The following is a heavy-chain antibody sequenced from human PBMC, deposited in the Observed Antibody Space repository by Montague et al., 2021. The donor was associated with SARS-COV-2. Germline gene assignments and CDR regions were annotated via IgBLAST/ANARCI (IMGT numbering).Heavy chain of an antibody. J-gene: IGHJ4*02. V-gene: IGHV4-4*07. CDR3: ARGDHPQSASWYFFDT. CDR1: GGSINYYY. Sequence: SETLSLTCTVSGGSINYYYWHWLRQSAAKGLEWIGRIYSSGNANXXPSLKSRVTMSVDTSQNQLSLKLNSLTAADTAVYYCARGDHPQSASWYFFDTWGQGALVTVSS. CDR2: IYSSGNA. D-gene: IGHD6-13*01.